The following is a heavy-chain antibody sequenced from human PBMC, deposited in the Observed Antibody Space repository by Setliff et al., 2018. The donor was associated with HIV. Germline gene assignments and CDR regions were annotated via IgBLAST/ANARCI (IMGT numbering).Heavy chain of an antibody. CDR3: ATVKYFDWLLST. J-gene: IGHJ4*02. CDR2: IIPMFGTA. CDR1: GYTFTSYG. V-gene: IGHV1-69*13. Sequence: GASVKVSCKASGYTFTSYGISWVRQAPGQGLEWMGGIIPMFGTAHYAQKFQGRVTITADESTSTAYMELSSLRSEDTAVYYCATVKYFDWLLSTWGQGTLVTVSS. D-gene: IGHD3-9*01.